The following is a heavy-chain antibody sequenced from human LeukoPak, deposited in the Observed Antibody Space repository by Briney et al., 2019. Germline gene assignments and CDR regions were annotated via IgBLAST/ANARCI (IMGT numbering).Heavy chain of an antibody. CDR2: INTDGSYT. J-gene: IGHJ4*02. D-gene: IGHD4-23*01. Sequence: GGSLRLSCAASGFTFSSYWIHWVCQAPGKGLVWVSRINTDGSYTSYADFVKGRFTISRDNAKNTLYLQMNSLRAEDTAVYYCASDYGGYSDYWGQGTLVTVSS. V-gene: IGHV3-74*01. CDR3: ASDYGGYSDY. CDR1: GFTFSSYW.